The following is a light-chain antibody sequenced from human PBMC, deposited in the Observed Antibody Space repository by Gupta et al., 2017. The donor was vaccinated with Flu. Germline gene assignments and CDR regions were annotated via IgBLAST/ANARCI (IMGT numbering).Light chain of an antibody. Sequence: GDRVTITCRASQGISNYLAWYQQKPEKVPKLLIYAASTLQSGVPSRFIGSGSGTDFTLTISSLQPEDVATYYCQKYNNAPNTFGQGTKLEIK. CDR3: QKYNNAPNT. J-gene: IGKJ2*01. CDR1: QGISNY. V-gene: IGKV1-27*01. CDR2: AAS.